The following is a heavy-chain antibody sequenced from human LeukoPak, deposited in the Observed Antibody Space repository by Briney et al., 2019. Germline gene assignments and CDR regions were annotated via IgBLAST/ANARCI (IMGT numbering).Heavy chain of an antibody. CDR1: GFTFSSYA. J-gene: IGHJ6*02. CDR3: AKGRIVVVPAAGYYYYYDMDV. Sequence: GGSLRLSCAASGFTFSSYAMSWVRQAPGKGLEWVSAISGSGGSAYYADSVKGRFTISRDNSKNTLYLQMNSLRAEDTAVYYCAKGRIVVVPAAGYYYYYDMDVWGQGTTVTVSS. V-gene: IGHV3-23*01. CDR2: ISGSGGSA. D-gene: IGHD2-2*01.